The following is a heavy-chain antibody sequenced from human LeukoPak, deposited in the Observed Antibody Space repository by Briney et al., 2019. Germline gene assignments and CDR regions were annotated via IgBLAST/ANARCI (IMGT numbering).Heavy chain of an antibody. CDR2: ISTDGYTT. CDR1: GFTFSRHG. J-gene: IGHJ4*02. Sequence: PGGSLRLSCAPSGFTFSRHGMNWVRQAPRKGLVWVSRISTDGYTTDYADFVQGRFTASRDNTKNTWSLEMNSLRAEDTAVYYCVVGGSPGYWGQGTLVTVSS. V-gene: IGHV3-74*01. CDR3: VVGGSPGY. D-gene: IGHD2-15*01.